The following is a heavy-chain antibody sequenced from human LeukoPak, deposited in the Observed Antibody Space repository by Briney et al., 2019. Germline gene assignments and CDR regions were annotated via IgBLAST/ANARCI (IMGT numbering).Heavy chain of an antibody. J-gene: IGHJ6*03. CDR3: ARERTFWSGSRSYYYYYMDV. D-gene: IGHD3-3*01. CDR2: IYTSGIT. CDR1: GGSISSGSYY. Sequence: PSETLSLTCTVSGGSISSGSYYWSWIRQPAGKGLEWIGRIYTSGITNYNPSLKSRVTISVDTSKSQVSLKLTSVTAADTAVYYCARERTFWSGSRSYYYYYMDVWGKGTTVTVSS. V-gene: IGHV4-61*02.